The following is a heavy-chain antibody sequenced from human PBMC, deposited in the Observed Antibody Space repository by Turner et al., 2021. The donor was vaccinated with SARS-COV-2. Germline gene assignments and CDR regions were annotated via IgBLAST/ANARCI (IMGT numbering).Heavy chain of an antibody. J-gene: IGHJ4*02. CDR1: GFTFSSYW. Sequence: EVQLVESGGGLVQPGGSLRLSCAASGFTFSSYWMSWVRQAQGKGLEWVDNIRQDGSEKYYVDSVKGRFTISRDNAKNSLYLQMNSLRAEDTAVYYCARLPYYYDSSGYYSVGYFDYWGQGTLVTVSS. CDR2: IRQDGSEK. D-gene: IGHD3-22*01. V-gene: IGHV3-7*01. CDR3: ARLPYYYDSSGYYSVGYFDY.